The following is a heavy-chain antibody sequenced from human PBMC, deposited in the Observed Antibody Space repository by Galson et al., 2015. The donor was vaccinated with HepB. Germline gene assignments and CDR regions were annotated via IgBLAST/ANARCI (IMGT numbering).Heavy chain of an antibody. V-gene: IGHV1-3*01. CDR1: GYTFPSHA. D-gene: IGHD2-15*01. CDR2: INVGNGTT. CDR3: AKEAATCYPDDTFDI. J-gene: IGHJ3*02. Sequence: SVKVSCKASGYTFPSHAIHWVRQAPGQRLEWVGWINVGNGTTTYSQKFQGRLTVTRDISASTVYMELSSLKSEDTAVYYCAKEAATCYPDDTFDIWGQGTLVTVSS.